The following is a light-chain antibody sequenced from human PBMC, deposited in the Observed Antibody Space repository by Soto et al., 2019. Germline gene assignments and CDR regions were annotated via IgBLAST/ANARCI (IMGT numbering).Light chain of an antibody. CDR2: ATI. J-gene: IGKJ3*01. CDR1: QGISNY. V-gene: IGKV1-9*01. CDR3: QQSYGT. Sequence: IQLTQSPPSLSAYVGDRVTITCRATQGISNYLAWYQQKPGEAPKLLIYATITLQSGVPSRFSGSGAGTDFTLTISNLEPEDFATYYCQQSYGTFGPGTKVDI.